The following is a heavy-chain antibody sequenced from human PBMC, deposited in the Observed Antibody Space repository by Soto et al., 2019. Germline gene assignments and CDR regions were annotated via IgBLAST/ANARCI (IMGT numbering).Heavy chain of an antibody. CDR2: ISYDGSNK. CDR3: ASAGIWGEDAFDI. Sequence: GGSLRLSCAASGFTFSSYAMHWVRQAPGKGLEWVAVISYDGSNKYYADSVKGRFTISRKNSKNTMYLQMNSLRAEDTAVYYCASAGIWGEDAFDIWGQGTMVTVSS. D-gene: IGHD7-27*01. J-gene: IGHJ3*02. CDR1: GFTFSSYA. V-gene: IGHV3-30-3*01.